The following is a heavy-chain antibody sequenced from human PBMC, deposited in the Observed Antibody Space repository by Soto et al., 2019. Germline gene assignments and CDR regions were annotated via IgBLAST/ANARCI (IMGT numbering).Heavy chain of an antibody. CDR2: ISAYNGNT. J-gene: IGHJ6*02. CDR3: ASAGYCISTSCYAPSVLRNYYYYGMDV. D-gene: IGHD2-2*01. Sequence: GASVKVSCKACGGTFSSYCISWVRQAPGQGLEWMGWISAYNGNTNYAQKLQGRVTMTTDTSTSTAYMELRSLRSDDTAVYYCASAGYCISTSCYAPSVLRNYYYYGMDVWGQGTTVTVSS. CDR1: GGTFSSYC. V-gene: IGHV1-18*01.